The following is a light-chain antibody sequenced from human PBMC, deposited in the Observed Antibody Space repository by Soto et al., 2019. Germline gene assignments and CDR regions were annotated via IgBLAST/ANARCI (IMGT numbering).Light chain of an antibody. J-gene: IGLJ1*01. V-gene: IGLV3-21*02. CDR2: DDT. CDR3: QVLDSSSDHYGEV. Sequence: SYELTQPPSVSVAPGQTARITCGGNNIGSKSVHWYQQKPSQAPVLVVYDDTDRPSGVPGRFSGSNSGNTATLSISRVEAGDEADYYCQVLDSSSDHYGEVFGTWTKLTVL. CDR1: NIGSKS.